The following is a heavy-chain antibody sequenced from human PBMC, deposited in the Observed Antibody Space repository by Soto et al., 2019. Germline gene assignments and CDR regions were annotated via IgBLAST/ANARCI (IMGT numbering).Heavy chain of an antibody. CDR2: ISAYNGNT. Sequence: QVQLVQSGAEVKKPGASVKVSCKASGYTFTSYGISWVLQAPGQGLAWMGWISAYNGNTNYAQKLQGRVTMTTDPSTSTAYMELRSLRSDDTAVYYCARDGLAYCGGDCYSGFDYWGQGTLVTVSS. J-gene: IGHJ4*02. D-gene: IGHD2-21*02. CDR1: GYTFTSYG. CDR3: ARDGLAYCGGDCYSGFDY. V-gene: IGHV1-18*04.